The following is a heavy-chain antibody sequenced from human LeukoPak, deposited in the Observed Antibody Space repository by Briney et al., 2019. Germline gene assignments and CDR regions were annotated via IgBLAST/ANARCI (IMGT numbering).Heavy chain of an antibody. V-gene: IGHV3-7*03. D-gene: IGHD3-10*01. J-gene: IGHJ4*02. CDR1: GFTFSSYR. CDR2: IKQDGSEK. Sequence: PGGSLRLSCAASGFTFSSYRMSWVRQAPGKGLEWVANIKQDGSEKYYVDSVKGRFTISRDNAKNSLYLQMNSLRAEDTAVYYCARDGLWFGGTHFDYWGQGTLVTVSS. CDR3: ARDGLWFGGTHFDY.